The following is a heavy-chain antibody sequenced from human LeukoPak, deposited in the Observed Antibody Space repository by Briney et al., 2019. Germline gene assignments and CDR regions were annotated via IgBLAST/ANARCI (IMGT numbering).Heavy chain of an antibody. CDR2: MSPNSGNT. J-gene: IGHJ3*01. Sequence: GASVKVSCKASGYTFTSYDISWVRQAPGQGLEWMGWMSPNSGNTGYAQKFQGRVIMTRNTSISTAYMELSSLRSKDTAVYYCARGRHNNCWGQGTMVTVSS. V-gene: IGHV1-8*01. CDR3: ARGRHNNC. D-gene: IGHD1-1*01. CDR1: GYTFTSYD.